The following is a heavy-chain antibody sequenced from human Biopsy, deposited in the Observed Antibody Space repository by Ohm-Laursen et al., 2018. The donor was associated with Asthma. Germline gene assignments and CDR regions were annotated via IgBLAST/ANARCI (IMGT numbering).Heavy chain of an antibody. Sequence: SLRLSCAASGFAVSRDYMFWVRPAPGKGLEWVSVIYSGGTSHTADSVRGRFTISRDYSKNTLYLQMHSLRVEDTAVYYCARGDSSGWSHYYFDYWGQGTLVTVSS. V-gene: IGHV3-53*01. D-gene: IGHD6-19*01. J-gene: IGHJ4*02. CDR1: GFAVSRDY. CDR3: ARGDSSGWSHYYFDY. CDR2: IYSGGTS.